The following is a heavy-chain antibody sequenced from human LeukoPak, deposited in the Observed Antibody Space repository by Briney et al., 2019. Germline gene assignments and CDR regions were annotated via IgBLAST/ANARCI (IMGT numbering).Heavy chain of an antibody. CDR1: GYTLTELS. Sequence: WASVKVSCTVSGYTLTELSMHWVRQAPGKGLEWMGGFDPEDGETIYAQKFQGRVTMTEDTSTDTAYMELSSLRSEDTAVYYCATEDYYDSSAFDYWGQGTPVTVSS. CDR2: FDPEDGET. V-gene: IGHV1-24*01. D-gene: IGHD3-22*01. CDR3: ATEDYYDSSAFDY. J-gene: IGHJ4*02.